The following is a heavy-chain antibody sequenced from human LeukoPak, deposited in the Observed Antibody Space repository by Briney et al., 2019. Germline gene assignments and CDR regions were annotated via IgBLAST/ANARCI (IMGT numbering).Heavy chain of an antibody. V-gene: IGHV4-61*01. CDR3: ARDMGAPDYGSYSVDY. Sequence: KTSETLSLTCTVSGGSVSSGSYYWSWIRQPPGRGLEWIAYIHCSGSAAYNPSLKSRVTISRDMSTNQFSLKMTSVTAADTAVYFCARDMGAPDYGSYSVDYWGQGTLVTVSS. D-gene: IGHD4-23*01. J-gene: IGHJ4*02. CDR2: IHCSGSA. CDR1: GGSVSSGSYY.